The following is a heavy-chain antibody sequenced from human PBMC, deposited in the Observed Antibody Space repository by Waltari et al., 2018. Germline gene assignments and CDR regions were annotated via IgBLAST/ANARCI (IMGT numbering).Heavy chain of an antibody. J-gene: IGHJ4*02. CDR1: GGTFSSYA. Sequence: QVQLVQSGAEVKKPGSSVKVSCKASGGTFSSYAISWVRQAPGQGLEWMGRSNPSLGTANYAQKLQGRVTITADKSTSTAYMELSSLRSEDTAVYYCASPYGSGRYYFDYWGQGTLVTVSS. V-gene: IGHV1-69*08. D-gene: IGHD3-10*01. CDR3: ASPYGSGRYYFDY. CDR2: SNPSLGTA.